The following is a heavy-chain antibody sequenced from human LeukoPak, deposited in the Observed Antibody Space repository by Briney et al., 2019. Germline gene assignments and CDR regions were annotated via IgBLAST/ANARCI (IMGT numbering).Heavy chain of an antibody. V-gene: IGHV4-30-2*01. CDR3: ARERYSSSWSLRWFDP. Sequence: SETLSLTCTVSGGSISSGGYYWSWIRQPPGKGLEWIGYIYHSGSTYYNPSLKSRVTISVDRSKNQFSLKLSSVTAADTAVYYCARERYSSSWSLRWFDPWGQGTLVTVPS. CDR2: IYHSGST. CDR1: GGSISSGGYY. D-gene: IGHD6-13*01. J-gene: IGHJ5*02.